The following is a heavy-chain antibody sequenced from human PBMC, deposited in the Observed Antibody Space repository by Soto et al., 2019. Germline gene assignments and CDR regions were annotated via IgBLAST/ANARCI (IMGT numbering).Heavy chain of an antibody. Sequence: GGSLRLPCAASGFTFSSYVMTWVRQAPGKGLEWVSGFGLGSTYYADSVKGRFTISRDNSKSTLYLQMNSLTAEDTAVYYCARDRGKAAAVQSGMDVWGQGTTVTVSS. CDR3: ARDRGKAAAVQSGMDV. CDR2: FGLGST. J-gene: IGHJ6*02. V-gene: IGHV3-23*01. D-gene: IGHD6-13*01. CDR1: GFTFSSYV.